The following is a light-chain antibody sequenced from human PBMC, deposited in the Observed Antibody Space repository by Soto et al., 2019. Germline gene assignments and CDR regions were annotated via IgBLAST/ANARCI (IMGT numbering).Light chain of an antibody. CDR2: GAS. V-gene: IGKV3-15*01. J-gene: IGKJ1*01. Sequence: EIVMTQYPATLSVSPGERVTLSCRASQSVRSHLTWYQQKPGQAPRLLVYGASTRASGIPARFSGSGSGTEFTLTISSLQSEDFAVYFCQHYTAWPLTFGQGTKVEIK. CDR3: QHYTAWPLT. CDR1: QSVRSH.